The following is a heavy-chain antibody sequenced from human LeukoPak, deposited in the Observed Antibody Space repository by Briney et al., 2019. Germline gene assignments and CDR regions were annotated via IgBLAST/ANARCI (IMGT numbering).Heavy chain of an antibody. Sequence: GGSLRLSCAASGFTFSDYYMSWIRQAPGKGLEWVSYISSSGSTIYYADSVKGRLTISRDNSQSTLYLHMNSLSTEDTALYYCARAVPAPGTPENAFDIWGQGTMVTVSS. V-gene: IGHV3-11*04. CDR2: ISSSGSTI. CDR3: ARAVPAPGTPENAFDI. CDR1: GFTFSDYY. J-gene: IGHJ3*02. D-gene: IGHD6-13*01.